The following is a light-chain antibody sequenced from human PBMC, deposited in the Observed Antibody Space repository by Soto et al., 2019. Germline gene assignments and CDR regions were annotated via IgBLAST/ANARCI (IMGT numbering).Light chain of an antibody. V-gene: IGKV1-39*01. CDR1: QNISKF. CDR2: VTS. J-gene: IGKJ1*01. CDR3: QQTYRRPWT. Sequence: DIQLTQSPSFLSASVGDRVTVTCRPSQNISKFLNWYQEKPGKPPKILIYVTSNLENGVPSRFKGSGSGTDFALTINGLQPEDFATYYCQQTYRRPWTFGRGTRV.